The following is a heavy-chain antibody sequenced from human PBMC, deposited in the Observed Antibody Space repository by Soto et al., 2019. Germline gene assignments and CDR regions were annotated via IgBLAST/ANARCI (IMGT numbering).Heavy chain of an antibody. CDR1: RYTSTSYW. CDR2: IVPCDSDA. D-gene: IGHD3-10*01. Sequence: GASLKVSCKRSRYTSTSYWISWVRPMPKKGQARMGIIVPCDSDARYRPSFQGQVTISADKSISTAYVQWSSLKASDIAMYYCARGNYGSGSYYKGWFETWGQGTLVTV. J-gene: IGHJ5*02. CDR3: ARGNYGSGSYYKGWFET. V-gene: IGHV5-51*01.